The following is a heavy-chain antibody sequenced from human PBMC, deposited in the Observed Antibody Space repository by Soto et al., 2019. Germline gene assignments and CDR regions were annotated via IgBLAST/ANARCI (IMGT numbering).Heavy chain of an antibody. CDR3: ARQRDGNSFRYLEY. V-gene: IGHV4-30-2*01. CDR2: IYHSGST. D-gene: IGHD3-16*02. J-gene: IGHJ4*02. Sequence: SETLSLTCAVSGGSISSGGYSWSWIRQPPGKGLEWIGYIYHSGSTYYNPSLKSRVTISVDRSKNQFSLKLASVTAADTAVYYCARQRDGNSFRYLEYWGQGALVTVSS. CDR1: GGSISSGGYS.